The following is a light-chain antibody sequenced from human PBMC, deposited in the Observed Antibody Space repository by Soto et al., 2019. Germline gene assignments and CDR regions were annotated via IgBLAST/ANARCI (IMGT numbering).Light chain of an antibody. V-gene: IGKV3-11*01. CDR2: DAS. CDR3: QQRSNWPST. CDR1: ESVSRY. J-gene: IGKJ4*01. Sequence: EIVLTQSPATLSLSPGNRATLSCRASESVSRYLAWYQQKPGQAPRLLIYDASNRATGIPARFSGSGSGTDFTLTITSLEPEDFAGYYGQQRSNWPSTFGGGTKVEIK.